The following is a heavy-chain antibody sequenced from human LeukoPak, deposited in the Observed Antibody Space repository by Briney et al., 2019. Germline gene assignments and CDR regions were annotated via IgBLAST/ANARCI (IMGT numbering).Heavy chain of an antibody. D-gene: IGHD2-15*01. V-gene: IGHV3-30*18. CDR1: GFTFSSYG. Sequence: SGGSLRLSCAASGFTFSSYGMHWVRQAPGKGLEWVAVISYDGSNKYCADSVKGRFTISRDNSKNTLYLQMNSLRAEDTAVYYCAKDPPQAATDDAFDIWGQGTMVTVSS. CDR2: ISYDGSNK. CDR3: AKDPPQAATDDAFDI. J-gene: IGHJ3*02.